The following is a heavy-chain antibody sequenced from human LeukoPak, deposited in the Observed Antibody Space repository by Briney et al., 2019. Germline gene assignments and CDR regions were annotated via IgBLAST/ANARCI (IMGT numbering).Heavy chain of an antibody. CDR1: GYSISGGYY. Sequence: SETLSLTCAVSGYSISGGYYWGWIRQPPGKGLEWTGSIYHSGSTYYNPSLKSRVTISVDTSKNQFSLKLSSVTAAGTAVYYCARHLGTSSLTRYYYYMDVWGKGTTVTVSS. V-gene: IGHV4-38-2*01. D-gene: IGHD3-3*02. CDR3: ARHLGTSSLTRYYYYMDV. J-gene: IGHJ6*03. CDR2: IYHSGST.